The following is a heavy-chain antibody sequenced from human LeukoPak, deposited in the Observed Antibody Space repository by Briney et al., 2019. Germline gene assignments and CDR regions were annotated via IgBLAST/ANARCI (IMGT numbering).Heavy chain of an antibody. CDR2: IYYSGST. J-gene: IGHJ4*02. CDR1: GGSISSYY. V-gene: IGHV4-59*12. D-gene: IGHD2-2*02. CDR3: ARDDYCSSTSCYTGGGY. Sequence: SETLSLTCTVSGGSISSYYWSWIRQPPGKGLEWIGYIYYSGSTNYNPSLKSRVTISVDTSKNQFSLKLSSVTAADTAVYYCARDDYCSSTSCYTGGGYWGQGTLVTVSS.